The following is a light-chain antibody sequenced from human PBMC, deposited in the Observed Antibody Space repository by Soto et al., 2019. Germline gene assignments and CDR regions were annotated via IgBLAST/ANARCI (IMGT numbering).Light chain of an antibody. V-gene: IGLV2-14*01. CDR1: SSDVGGYNY. Sequence: QSALTQPASVSGSPGQSITISCTGTSSDVGGYNYVSWYQQHPGKAPKLMIYEVSNRPSGVSNHFSGSKSGNTASLTISGLQAEDEADYYCNSYTSSNTLNWVFGVGTKLTVL. CDR2: EVS. CDR3: NSYTSSNTLNWV. J-gene: IGLJ3*02.